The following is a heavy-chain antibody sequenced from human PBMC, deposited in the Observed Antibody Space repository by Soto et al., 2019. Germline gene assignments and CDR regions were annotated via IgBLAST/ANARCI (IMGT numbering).Heavy chain of an antibody. J-gene: IGHJ4*02. Sequence: EVQLLESGGGLVQPGGSLRLSCAASGFNFSSYAMSWVRKAPGKGLEWVSAISGSGGSTYYADSVKGRFTISSDNSKNTLYLQMNSLRAEDTAVYYCAKDGSRVRGNRVNYFDYWGQGTLVTVSS. V-gene: IGHV3-23*01. D-gene: IGHD3-10*01. CDR3: AKDGSRVRGNRVNYFDY. CDR1: GFNFSSYA. CDR2: ISGSGGST.